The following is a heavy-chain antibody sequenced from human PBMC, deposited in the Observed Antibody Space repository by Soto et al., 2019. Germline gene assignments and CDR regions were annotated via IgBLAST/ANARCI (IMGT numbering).Heavy chain of an antibody. CDR3: ARDLDSSWYEGDAFDI. J-gene: IGHJ3*02. D-gene: IGHD6-13*01. CDR1: GFTFSSYS. CDR2: ISSSSSYI. V-gene: IGHV3-21*01. Sequence: EVPLVESGGGLVKPGGSLRLSCAASGFTFSSYSMNWVRQAPGKGLEWVSSISSSSSYIYYADSVKGRFTISRDNAKNSLYLQMNSLRAEDTAVYYCARDLDSSWYEGDAFDIWGQGTMVTVSS.